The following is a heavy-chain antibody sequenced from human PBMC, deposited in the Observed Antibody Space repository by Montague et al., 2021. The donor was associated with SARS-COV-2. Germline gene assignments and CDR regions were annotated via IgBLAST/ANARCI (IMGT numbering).Heavy chain of an antibody. CDR2: IYSGGST. J-gene: IGHJ6*02. CDR1: GFTVSSNY. CDR3: ARGDNYDNYYYGMGV. Sequence: SLRLSCAASGFTVSSNYMSWVRQAPGKGLEWVSVIYSGGSTYYADSVKGRFTISRDNSKNTLYLQMNSLRAEDTAVYYCARGDNYDNYYYGMGVWGQGTTVTVSS. D-gene: IGHD3-9*01. V-gene: IGHV3-53*01.